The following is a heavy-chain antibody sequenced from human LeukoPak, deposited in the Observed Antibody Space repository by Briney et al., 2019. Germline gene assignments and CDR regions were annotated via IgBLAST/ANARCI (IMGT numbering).Heavy chain of an antibody. CDR1: GYTFTGYY. D-gene: IGHD5-18*01. CDR3: ARTSGGYYTAMALWYFDY. V-gene: IGHV1-2*02. CDR2: INPNSGGT. J-gene: IGHJ4*02. Sequence: ASVKVSCKASGYTFTGYYMHWVRQAPGQGLEWMGWINPNSGGTNYAQKFQGRVTMTRDTSISTAYMELSRLRSDDTAVYYCARTSGGYYTAMALWYFDYWGQGTLVTVSS.